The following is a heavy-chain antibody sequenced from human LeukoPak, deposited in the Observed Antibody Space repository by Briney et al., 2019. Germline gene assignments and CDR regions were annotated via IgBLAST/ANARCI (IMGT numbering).Heavy chain of an antibody. CDR3: ARIYDSSGSDVFDI. Sequence: GGSLRLSCAASGFTFSSYSMNWVRQAPGKGLEWVSSISSSSSYIYYADSVKGRFTISRDSAKNSLYLQMNSLRAEDTAVYYCARIYDSSGSDVFDIWGQGTMVTVSS. CDR1: GFTFSSYS. J-gene: IGHJ3*02. D-gene: IGHD3-22*01. V-gene: IGHV3-21*01. CDR2: ISSSSSYI.